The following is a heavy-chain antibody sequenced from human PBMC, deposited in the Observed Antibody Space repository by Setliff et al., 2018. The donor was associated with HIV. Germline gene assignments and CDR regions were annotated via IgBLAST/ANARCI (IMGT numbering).Heavy chain of an antibody. CDR3: AKSPNRYSPLDWFDP. Sequence: GGSLRLSCAASGFTFDIYWMSWVRQAPGKGLEWVANIKQDGSEKYYVDSVRGRFTISRDNTKNSLFLQMNNLRPEDTAVYYCAKSPNRYSPLDWFDPWGQGTLVTVSS. CDR1: GFTFDIYW. D-gene: IGHD5-18*01. CDR2: IKQDGSEK. J-gene: IGHJ5*02. V-gene: IGHV3-7*03.